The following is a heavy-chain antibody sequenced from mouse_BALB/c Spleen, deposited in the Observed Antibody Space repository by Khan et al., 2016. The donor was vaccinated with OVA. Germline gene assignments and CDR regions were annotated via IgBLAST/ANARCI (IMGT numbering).Heavy chain of an antibody. CDR2: IFYSGSF. V-gene: IGHV3-5*02. CDR3: ARDSGFWDFDV. J-gene: IGHJ1*01. D-gene: IGHD2-2*01. CDR1: GISITTGNYR. Sequence: EVQLQESGPGLVKPSQTVSLTCSVTGISITTGNYRWSWIRQFPGNKLEWLGFIFYSGSFTYNPSLTSRPTITRDTSKNQFFLEMNSLTAEDTATYYCARDSGFWDFDVWGAGTTVTVSS.